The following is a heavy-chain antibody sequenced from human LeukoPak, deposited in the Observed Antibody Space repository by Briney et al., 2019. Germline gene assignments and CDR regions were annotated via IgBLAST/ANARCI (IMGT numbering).Heavy chain of an antibody. Sequence: SETLSLTCTVSGGSISSGGYYWSWIRQPPGKGLEWIGYIYYSGSTNYNPSLKSRVTISVDTSKNQFSLKLSSVTAADTAVYYCARNPSSGWLDYWGQGTLVTVSS. CDR2: IYYSGST. J-gene: IGHJ4*02. CDR1: GGSISSGGYY. V-gene: IGHV4-61*08. D-gene: IGHD6-19*01. CDR3: ARNPSSGWLDY.